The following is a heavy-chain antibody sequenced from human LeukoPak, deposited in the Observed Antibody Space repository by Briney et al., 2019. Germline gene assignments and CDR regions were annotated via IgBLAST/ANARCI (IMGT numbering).Heavy chain of an antibody. J-gene: IGHJ4*02. CDR2: ISSSGSYI. CDR3: AKEAQNYYGSGRGPSPFDY. Sequence: GGSLRLSCAASGFTFSSCYMNWVRQAPGKGLEWVSSISSSGSYIYYADSVKGRFTISRDNAKNSLYLQMNSLRAEDTAVYYCAKEAQNYYGSGRGPSPFDYWGQGTLVTVSS. V-gene: IGHV3-21*01. CDR1: GFTFSSCY. D-gene: IGHD3-10*01.